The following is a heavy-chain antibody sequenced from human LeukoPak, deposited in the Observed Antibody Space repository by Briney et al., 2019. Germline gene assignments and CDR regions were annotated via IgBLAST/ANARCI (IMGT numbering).Heavy chain of an antibody. D-gene: IGHD6-25*01. V-gene: IGHV1-2*02. Sequence: GASVKVSCKASRYTFTGYYMHWVRQAPGQGLEWMGWINPNSGGTNYAQKFQGRVTMTRDTSISTAYMELSRLRSDDTAVYYCAREKTAAGARNFDYWGQGTLVTVSS. J-gene: IGHJ4*02. CDR3: AREKTAAGARNFDY. CDR1: RYTFTGYY. CDR2: INPNSGGT.